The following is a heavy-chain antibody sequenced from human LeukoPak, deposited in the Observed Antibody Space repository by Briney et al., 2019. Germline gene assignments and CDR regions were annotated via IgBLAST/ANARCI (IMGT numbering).Heavy chain of an antibody. Sequence: PGGSLRLSSAPSGFTSRSYSTNSVRRTPGEGLERVSSICSSSSDPYYADSVKGRFTISRDNAKNSLYLQMNSLRAEDTAVYYCARESNPWDHNLGNAFDIWGQGTMVTVSS. CDR2: ICSSSSDP. D-gene: IGHD1-26*01. J-gene: IGHJ3*02. V-gene: IGHV3-21*01. CDR3: ARESNPWDHNLGNAFDI. CDR1: GFTSRSYS.